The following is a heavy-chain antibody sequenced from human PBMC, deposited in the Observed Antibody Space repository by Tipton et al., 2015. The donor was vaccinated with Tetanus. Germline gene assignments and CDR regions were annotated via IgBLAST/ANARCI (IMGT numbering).Heavy chain of an antibody. J-gene: IGHJ6*02. CDR1: GGSMSPYY. CDR2: IHYSGCT. V-gene: IGHV4-59*08. CDR3: ARHSAMPAAIVYYAMDV. Sequence: TLSLTCSVSGGSMSPYYWSWVRQPPGKGLEWIAYIHYSGCTNYNPSLKSRVTISLATSENQFSLTLSSVTAADTAVYYCARHSAMPAAIVYYAMDVWGQGTTVTVSS. D-gene: IGHD2-2*02.